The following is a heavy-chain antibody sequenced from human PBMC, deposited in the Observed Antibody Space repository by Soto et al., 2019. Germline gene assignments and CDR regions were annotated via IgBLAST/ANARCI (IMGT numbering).Heavy chain of an antibody. CDR2: IHTSGNT. D-gene: IGHD2-15*01. J-gene: IGHJ6*02. Sequence: SETLSLTCTVTGGSISTYDWCWIRQSAGKGLEWLGRIHTSGNTNYNSSLKSRLSMSVDTSKNQFSLKLSSVTAADKAVYYCARGGIRGGLDVWGQGTTVTVSS. CDR3: ARGGIRGGLDV. V-gene: IGHV4-4*07. CDR1: GGSISTYD.